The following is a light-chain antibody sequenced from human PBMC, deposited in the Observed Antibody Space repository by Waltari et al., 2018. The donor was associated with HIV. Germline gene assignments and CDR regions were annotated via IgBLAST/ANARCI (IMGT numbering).Light chain of an antibody. CDR2: NVS. J-gene: IGLJ3*02. CDR3: SSYTSSSTWV. CDR1: SSDVGGYNY. V-gene: IGLV2-14*03. Sequence: QSALTQPASVSGSPGQSITISCTGTSSDVGGYNYVSWYQHHQGTAPKLILYNVSYRPSGVSDRFSGYKAGNTASLTISVLQAEDATDYYCSSYTSSSTWVFGGGTKLTVL.